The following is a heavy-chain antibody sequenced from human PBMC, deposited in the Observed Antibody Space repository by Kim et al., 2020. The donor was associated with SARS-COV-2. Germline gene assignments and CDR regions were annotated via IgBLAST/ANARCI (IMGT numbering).Heavy chain of an antibody. J-gene: IGHJ4*02. CDR2: ISFDGSSK. CDR1: EFTFSNYV. Sequence: GGSLRLSCAASEFTFSNYVMHWVRQAPGKGLESVAVISFDGSSKYYADSVKGRFTISRDNSKNTLYLQMNSLRPEDTAVYYCAKVYNILTAFYDPSPFQYWGQGTLVSVSS. D-gene: IGHD3-9*01. CDR3: AKVYNILTAFYDPSPFQY. V-gene: IGHV3-30*18.